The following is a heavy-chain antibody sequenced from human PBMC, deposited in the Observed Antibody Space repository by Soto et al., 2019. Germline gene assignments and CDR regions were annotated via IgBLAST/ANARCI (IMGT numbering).Heavy chain of an antibody. V-gene: IGHV4-59*01. J-gene: IGHJ3*02. CDR2: IYYSGGT. CDR3: ATSRYYYDNNAVDAFDI. D-gene: IGHD3-22*01. Sequence: SETLSLTCTVSGGSISSYYWSWIRQPPGKGLEWIGYIYYSGGTNYNPSLKSRVTISVDTSKSNFSLKLSSVTAADTAVYYCATSRYYYDNNAVDAFDIWGQGTMVTVSS. CDR1: GGSISSYY.